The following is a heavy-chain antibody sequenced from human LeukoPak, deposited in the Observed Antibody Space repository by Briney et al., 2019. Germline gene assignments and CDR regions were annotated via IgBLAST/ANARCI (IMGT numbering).Heavy chain of an antibody. CDR3: ASGGYYDSSGYYPQTLDY. Sequence: SETLSLTCTVSGGSISSYHWSWIRQPPGKGLEWIGYIYYSGSTDYNPSLKSRVTISVDTSKNQFSLKLSSVTAADTAVYYCASGGYYDSSGYYPQTLDYWGQGTLVTVSS. V-gene: IGHV4-59*01. J-gene: IGHJ4*02. CDR1: GGSISSYH. CDR2: IYYSGST. D-gene: IGHD3-22*01.